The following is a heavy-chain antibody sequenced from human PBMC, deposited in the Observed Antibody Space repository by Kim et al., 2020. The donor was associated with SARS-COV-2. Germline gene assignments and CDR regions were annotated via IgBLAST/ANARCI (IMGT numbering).Heavy chain of an antibody. Sequence: ASVKVSCKASGYTFTSYVISWVRQAPGQGLEWMGYISTYSANTNYGQKFQGRVTMTTDTSTSTAYMELRSLRSDDTAVYYCASGAVMVEMEVWGKGTTVTVSS. CDR3: ASGAVMVEMEV. CDR1: GYTFTSYV. V-gene: IGHV1-18*01. D-gene: IGHD3-16*01. CDR2: ISTYSANT. J-gene: IGHJ6*04.